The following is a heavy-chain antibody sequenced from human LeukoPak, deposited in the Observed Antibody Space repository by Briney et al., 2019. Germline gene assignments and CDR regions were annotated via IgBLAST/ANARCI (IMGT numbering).Heavy chain of an antibody. V-gene: IGHV4-59*01. D-gene: IGHD2-8*01. Sequence: SETLSLICTVSGASISSSNWNWLRQAPGKGLEWIGYITFSGGTNYHPSLGSRVTISLDMSKNQFSLKLTSVTAADTAIYYCARDSVYATNWYDPWGQGTLVTVSS. CDR1: GASISSSN. CDR2: ITFSGGT. CDR3: ARDSVYATNWYDP. J-gene: IGHJ5*02.